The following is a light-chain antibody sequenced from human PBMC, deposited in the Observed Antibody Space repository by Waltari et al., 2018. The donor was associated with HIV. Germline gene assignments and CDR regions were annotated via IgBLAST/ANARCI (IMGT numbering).Light chain of an antibody. V-gene: IGLV1-51*01. CDR1: SSNIGNNY. CDR3: GTWDSSLSAGV. Sequence: QSVLTQPPSVSAAPGQKVTISCSGSSSNIGNNYVSWYQQLPGTAPKILLYDNNRRPAGSPDRFSGSKSGTSATLGITGLQTGDEADYYCGTWDSSLSAGVFGGGTKLTVL. CDR2: DNN. J-gene: IGLJ2*01.